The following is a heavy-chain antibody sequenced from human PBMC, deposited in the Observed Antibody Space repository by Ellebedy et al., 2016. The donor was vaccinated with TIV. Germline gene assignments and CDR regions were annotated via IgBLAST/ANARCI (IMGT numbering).Heavy chain of an antibody. CDR2: IRGSGGST. V-gene: IGHV3-23*01. J-gene: IGHJ4*02. CDR3: VTWGQSYGR. Sequence: PGGSLRLSCEASGFTFSNHAMSWVRQAPGKGLEWVSAIRGSGGSTYYADSVKGRFTISRDNSKNTVYLQMNSLRVDDTAVYYCVTWGQSYGRWGQGSLVTISS. CDR1: GFTFSNHA. D-gene: IGHD3-16*01.